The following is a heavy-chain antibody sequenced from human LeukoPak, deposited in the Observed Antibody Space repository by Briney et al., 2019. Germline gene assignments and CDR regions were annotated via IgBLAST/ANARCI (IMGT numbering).Heavy chain of an antibody. CDR3: ARVYYYGSGSYDFDY. V-gene: IGHV1-2*02. CDR1: GYTFTGYY. CDR2: INPNSGGT. D-gene: IGHD3-10*01. J-gene: IGHJ4*02. Sequence: ASVKVSCKASGYTFTGYYMHWVRQAPGQGLEWMGWINPNSGGTNYAQKFQGRVTMTRDTSISTAYMELSRPRSDDTAVYYCARVYYYGSGSYDFDYWGQGTLVTVSS.